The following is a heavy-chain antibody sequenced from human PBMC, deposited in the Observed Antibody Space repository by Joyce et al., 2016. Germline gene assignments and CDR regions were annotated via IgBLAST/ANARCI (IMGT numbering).Heavy chain of an antibody. J-gene: IGHJ6*02. Sequence: QVQLVQSGAEVKKPGSSVKVSCKASGGTFSSYAISWVRQAPGQGLEWMGVIIPIFGTATYEQNFQGRVTITADESTSTAYMELSSLRSEDTAVYYCARGGSCSGGTCYSSAYYYYGMDVWGQGTTVTVSS. CDR1: GGTFSSYA. CDR3: ARGGSCSGGTCYSSAYYYYGMDV. CDR2: IIPIFGTA. V-gene: IGHV1-69*12. D-gene: IGHD2-15*01.